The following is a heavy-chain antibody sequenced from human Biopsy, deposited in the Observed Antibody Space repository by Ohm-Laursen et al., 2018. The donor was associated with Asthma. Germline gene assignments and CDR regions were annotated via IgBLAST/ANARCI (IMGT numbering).Heavy chain of an antibody. CDR1: GYTFISFA. CDR2: VNTGNGDT. Sequence: ASVKVSCKTSGYTFISFAIHWVRQAPGQRLEWMGWVNTGNGDTKNSQKFQGRVTITRDTSASTAYMELRSLRSEDTATYYCARTYYDFLTGQVKDVFGVWGQGTMVTVSS. J-gene: IGHJ3*01. CDR3: ARTYYDFLTGQVKDVFGV. D-gene: IGHD3-9*01. V-gene: IGHV1-3*04.